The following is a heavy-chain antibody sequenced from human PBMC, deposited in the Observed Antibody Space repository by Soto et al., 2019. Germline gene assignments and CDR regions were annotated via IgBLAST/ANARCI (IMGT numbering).Heavy chain of an antibody. CDR2: ISPILGTT. CDR3: AKARYDILTAYET. J-gene: IGHJ5*02. Sequence: QVQLVQSGADVKKPGSSVKVSCKASGGTFSTYSIHWVRQAPGQGLEWMGRISPILGTTNYAQKFQGRVALTADKSTNTVYMELSSLTTEDTAMYYCAKARYDILTAYETWGQGTLVTVAS. CDR1: GGTFSTYS. D-gene: IGHD3-9*01. V-gene: IGHV1-69*08.